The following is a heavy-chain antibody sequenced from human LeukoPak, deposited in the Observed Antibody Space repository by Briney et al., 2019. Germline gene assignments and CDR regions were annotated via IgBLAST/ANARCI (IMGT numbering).Heavy chain of an antibody. Sequence: GGSLRLSCSVSGFPFSIYGMHWVRQAPGKGLEGVAFIRYDGSDKYYADSVKGRFTISRDNSKNTLYLQMNSLRPEDTAVYYCARVPQLTSAFDIWGQGTMVTVSS. D-gene: IGHD3-3*01. CDR3: ARVPQLTSAFDI. V-gene: IGHV3-30*02. CDR1: GFPFSIYG. J-gene: IGHJ3*02. CDR2: IRYDGSDK.